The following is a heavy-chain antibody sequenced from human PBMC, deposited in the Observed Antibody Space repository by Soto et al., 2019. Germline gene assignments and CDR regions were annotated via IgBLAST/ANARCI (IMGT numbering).Heavy chain of an antibody. CDR1: GGIFSSNT. Sequence: QVYLVQYGAEVKKPGSSVKISCKASGGIFSSNTINWVRQAAGQGLEWMGGIIPLFGTANYAEKFQGRATITADTSPKPEYMELTSLIYEDTAVYYVASQAACRRDCYAFDNRGQGTLVTVAS. D-gene: IGHD2-21*02. J-gene: IGHJ4*02. CDR2: IIPLFGTA. CDR3: ASQAACRRDCYAFDN. V-gene: IGHV1-69*06.